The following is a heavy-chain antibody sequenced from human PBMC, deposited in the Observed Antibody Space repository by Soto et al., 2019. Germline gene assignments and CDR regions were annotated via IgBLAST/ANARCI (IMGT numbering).Heavy chain of an antibody. Sequence: SQTRSLTHAISGHSVSSCSAAWNWIRHAPSGGLEWLGRTYYRSRFFSDYAESVKSRIIINPDTSKNQFSLQLKSVTPEDTAVYYCATEMGAVQGPFDNWGQGTLVTVSS. CDR2: TYYRSRFFS. CDR1: GHSVSSCSAA. J-gene: IGHJ4*02. V-gene: IGHV6-1*01. CDR3: ATEMGAVQGPFDN. D-gene: IGHD1-26*01.